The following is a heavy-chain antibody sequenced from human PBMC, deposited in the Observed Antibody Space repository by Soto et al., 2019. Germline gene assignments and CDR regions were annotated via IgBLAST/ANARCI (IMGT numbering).Heavy chain of an antibody. Sequence: SLEVSCKASGYTYTNYAMHWVRQATGQRLEWMGWMNTGSGNTEYSQKFQGRVTITRDTSASTAYMELGTLRSEDTAVYYFSRDPSGTYLYYYSYALDAWCHGLTVT. CDR1: GYTYTNYA. CDR3: SRDPSGTYLYYYSYALDA. CDR2: MNTGSGNT. V-gene: IGHV1-3*04. D-gene: IGHD3-10*01. J-gene: IGHJ6*02.